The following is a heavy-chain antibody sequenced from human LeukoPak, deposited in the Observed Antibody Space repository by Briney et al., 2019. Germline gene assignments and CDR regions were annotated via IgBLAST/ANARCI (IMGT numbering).Heavy chain of an antibody. CDR2: INPNNGGT. CDR3: ARTSGSHPDAFDI. CDR1: GYTFNDYY. J-gene: IGHJ3*02. Sequence: ASVKVSCKASGYTFNDYYIHWVRQAPGQGLEWMGWINPNNGGTNYAQKLQGRVTMTTDTSTSTAYMELRSLRSDDTAVYYCARTSGSHPDAFDIWGQGTMVTVSS. V-gene: IGHV1-2*02. D-gene: IGHD1-26*01.